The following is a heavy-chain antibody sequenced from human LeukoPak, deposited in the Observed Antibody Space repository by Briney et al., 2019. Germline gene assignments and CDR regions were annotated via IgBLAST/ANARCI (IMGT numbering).Heavy chain of an antibody. CDR3: AREGDDTGFDY. Sequence: GGSLRLSCAASGFTFSSYSMNWVRQAPGKGLEWVSYISSSSSTIYYADSVKGRFTISRDNAKNSLYLQMNSLRAEDTAVYYCAREGDDTGFDYWGQGTPVTVSS. J-gene: IGHJ4*02. V-gene: IGHV3-48*04. D-gene: IGHD3-16*01. CDR2: ISSSSSTI. CDR1: GFTFSSYS.